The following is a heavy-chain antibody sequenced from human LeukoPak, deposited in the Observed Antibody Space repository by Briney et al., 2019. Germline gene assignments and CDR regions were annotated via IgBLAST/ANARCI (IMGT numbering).Heavy chain of an antibody. CDR3: ARDPGYSSGWTHSYYGMDV. D-gene: IGHD6-19*01. Sequence: ASVKVSCKASGYTFTSYGISWVRQAPGQGLQWMGWISTYNGNTNYAQKLQGRVTMTTDTSTGTAYMGLRSLRSDDTAVYYCARDPGYSSGWTHSYYGMDVWGQGTTVTVSS. V-gene: IGHV1-18*01. J-gene: IGHJ6*02. CDR2: ISTYNGNT. CDR1: GYTFTSYG.